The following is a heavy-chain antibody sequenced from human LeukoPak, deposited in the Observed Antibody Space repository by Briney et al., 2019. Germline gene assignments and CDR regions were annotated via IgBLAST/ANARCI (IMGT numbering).Heavy chain of an antibody. D-gene: IGHD3-10*01. CDR2: IKQDGTEK. Sequence: PGESLRLSCAASGFSFTTYWMSWVRQAPGKGLEWVANIKQDGTEKYYVDSVKGRFTISRENAENSLYLPMNSLRVEDTAVYYCAKLAKYFYGSETYYFFEHWGQGTPVTASS. V-gene: IGHV3-7*01. CDR1: GFSFTTYW. CDR3: AKLAKYFYGSETYYFFEH. J-gene: IGHJ4*02.